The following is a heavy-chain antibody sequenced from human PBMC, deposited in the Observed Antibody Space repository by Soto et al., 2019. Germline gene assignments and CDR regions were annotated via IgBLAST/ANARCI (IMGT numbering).Heavy chain of an antibody. CDR1: GYTFTSYG. CDR3: ARDDVPYWDIVVVPAAMPVPDY. V-gene: IGHV1-18*01. J-gene: IGHJ4*02. Sequence: ASVKVSCKASGYTFTSYGISWVRQAPGQGLDWMGWISAYNGNTNYAQKLQGRVTMTTDTSTSTAYMELRSLRSDDTAVYYCARDDVPYWDIVVVPAAMPVPDYWGQGTLVTVSS. D-gene: IGHD2-2*01. CDR2: ISAYNGNT.